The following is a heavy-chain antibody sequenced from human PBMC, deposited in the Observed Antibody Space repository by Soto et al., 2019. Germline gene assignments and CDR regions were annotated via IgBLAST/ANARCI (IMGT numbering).Heavy chain of an antibody. CDR1: GGSVSSGSYY. CDR3: ARDSIAAAGTDY. V-gene: IGHV4-61*01. D-gene: IGHD6-13*01. CDR2: IYYSGST. J-gene: IGHJ4*02. Sequence: SETLSLTCTVSGGSVSSGSYYWSWIRQPPGKGLEWIGYIYYSGSTNYNPSLKSRVTISVDTSKNQFSLKLSSVTAADTAVYYCARDSIAAAGTDYWGQGTLVTVSS.